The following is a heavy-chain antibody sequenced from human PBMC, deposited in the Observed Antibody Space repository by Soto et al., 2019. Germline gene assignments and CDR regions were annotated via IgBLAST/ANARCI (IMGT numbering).Heavy chain of an antibody. V-gene: IGHV1-8*02. CDR1: GYTFMNYD. Sequence: QVQLVQSGAEVKKPGASVKVSCKASGYTFMNYDINWVRQATGQGLEWMGWMNPKSGNTGYAQQFQGRVIMTRSTSISTADKELSSLRSEDTAVYYCVRVYGEIDYWGPGTLVTVSS. CDR2: MNPKSGNT. J-gene: IGHJ4*02. CDR3: VRVYGEIDY. D-gene: IGHD4-17*01.